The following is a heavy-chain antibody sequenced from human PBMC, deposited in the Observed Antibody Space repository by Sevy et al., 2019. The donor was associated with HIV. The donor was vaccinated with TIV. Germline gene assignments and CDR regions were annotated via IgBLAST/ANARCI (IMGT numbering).Heavy chain of an antibody. J-gene: IGHJ3*02. CDR3: ARGFIRPYSSSWYGDSSAFDI. V-gene: IGHV3-53*01. CDR1: GFTVSSNY. CDR2: IYSGGST. Sequence: GGSLRLSCAASGFTVSSNYMSWVRQAPGKGLEWVSVIYSGGSTYYADSVKGRFTISRDNSKNTLYLQMNSLRAEDTAVYYCARGFIRPYSSSWYGDSSAFDIWGRGTMVTVSS. D-gene: IGHD6-13*01.